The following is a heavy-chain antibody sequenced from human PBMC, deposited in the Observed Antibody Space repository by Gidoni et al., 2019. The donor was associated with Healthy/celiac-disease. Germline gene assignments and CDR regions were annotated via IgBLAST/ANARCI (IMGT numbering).Heavy chain of an antibody. J-gene: IGHJ2*01. D-gene: IGHD6-19*01. V-gene: IGHV2-5*01. Sequence: QITLKESGPTLVKPTQTLTLTCTFPGFSLSTIGVGVGWIRQPPGKALEWLALIYWNDDKRYSPSLKSRLTITKDTSKNQVVLTMTNMDPVDTATYYCAHSWQWLVMANWYFDLWGRGTLVTVSS. CDR3: AHSWQWLVMANWYFDL. CDR1: GFSLSTIGVG. CDR2: IYWNDDK.